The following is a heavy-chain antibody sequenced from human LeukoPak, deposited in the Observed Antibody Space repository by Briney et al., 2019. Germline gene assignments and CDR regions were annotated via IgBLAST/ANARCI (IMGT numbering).Heavy chain of an antibody. J-gene: IGHJ4*02. CDR2: IIPILGIA. CDR1: GGTFSSYA. CDR3: ARQYSGGYYFYFDY. D-gene: IGHD1-26*01. Sequence: SVKVSCKASGGTFSSYAISWVRQAPGQGLEWMGRIIPILGIANYAQKFQGRVTITADKSTSTAYMELSSLRSEDTAVYYCARQYSGGYYFYFDYWGQGTLVTVSS. V-gene: IGHV1-69*04.